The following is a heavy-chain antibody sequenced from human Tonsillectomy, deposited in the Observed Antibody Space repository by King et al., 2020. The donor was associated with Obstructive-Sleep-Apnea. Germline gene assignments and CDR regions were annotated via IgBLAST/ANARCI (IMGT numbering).Heavy chain of an antibody. Sequence: QLVQSGGGVVQPGRSLRLSCAASGFTFSNYGMHWVRQAPGKGLEWLAFIRYDGKNKYYADSVKGRFTISRDNSRNTLYLQMNSLTAEDTAVYYCVKVDDTALDYWGQGTLVTVSS. J-gene: IGHJ4*02. D-gene: IGHD5-18*01. CDR2: IRYDGKNK. CDR1: GFTFSNYG. V-gene: IGHV3-30*02. CDR3: VKVDDTALDY.